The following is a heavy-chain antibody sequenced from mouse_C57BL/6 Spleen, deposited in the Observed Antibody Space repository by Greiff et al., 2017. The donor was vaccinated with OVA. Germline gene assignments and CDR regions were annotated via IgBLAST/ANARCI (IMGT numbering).Heavy chain of an antibody. CDR2: INPNNGGT. CDR3: ARWSYDSWYFDV. J-gene: IGHJ1*03. CDR1: GYTFTDYN. V-gene: IGHV1-22*01. D-gene: IGHD2-4*01. Sequence: EVQLQQSGPELVKPGASVKMSCKASGYTFTDYNMHWVKQSHGKSLEWIGYINPNNGGTSYNQKFKGKATLTVNKSSSTAYMELRSLTSEDSAVYYCARWSYDSWYFDVWGTGTTVTVSS.